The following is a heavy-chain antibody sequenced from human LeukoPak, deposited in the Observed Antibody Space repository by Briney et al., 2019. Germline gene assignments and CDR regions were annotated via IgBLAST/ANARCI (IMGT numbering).Heavy chain of an antibody. J-gene: IGHJ6*03. CDR1: GYTFTSYD. CDR3: ARVRGGSYYYYYMDV. CDR2: MNPNSGNT. Sequence: ASVKVSCKASGYTFTSYDINWVRQATGQGLEWMGWMNPNSGNTGYAQKFQGRVTMTRNTSISTAYMELSSLRSEDTAVYYCARVRGGSYYYYYMDVWGKGTTVTISS. D-gene: IGHD1-26*01. V-gene: IGHV1-8*01.